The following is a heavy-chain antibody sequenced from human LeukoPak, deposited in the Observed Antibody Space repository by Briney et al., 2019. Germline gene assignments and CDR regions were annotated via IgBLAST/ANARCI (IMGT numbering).Heavy chain of an antibody. CDR1: GVSISSSNSY. CDR2: IYYSGST. V-gene: IGHV4-39*01. Sequence: SETLSLTCTVSGVSISSSNSYWGWIRQPPGKGLEWIGSIYYSGSTYYNASLKSQVSISIDTSKNQFSLKLTSVTAADTAVYYCARQTGSGLFILPGGQGTLVTVSS. J-gene: IGHJ4*02. D-gene: IGHD3/OR15-3a*01. CDR3: ARQTGSGLFILP.